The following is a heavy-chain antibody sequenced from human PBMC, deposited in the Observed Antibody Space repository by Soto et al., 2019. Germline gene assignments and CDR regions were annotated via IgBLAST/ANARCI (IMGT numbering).Heavy chain of an antibody. D-gene: IGHD2-8*01. Sequence: GGSLRLSCAASGFTFSSYAMSWAPQAPGKGLEWVSAISGSGGSTYYADSVKGRFTISRDNSKNTLYLQMNSLRAEDTAVYYCAKGMVYAIYTSPVGYWGQGTLVTVSS. J-gene: IGHJ4*02. V-gene: IGHV3-23*01. CDR1: GFTFSSYA. CDR3: AKGMVYAIYTSPVGY. CDR2: ISGSGGST.